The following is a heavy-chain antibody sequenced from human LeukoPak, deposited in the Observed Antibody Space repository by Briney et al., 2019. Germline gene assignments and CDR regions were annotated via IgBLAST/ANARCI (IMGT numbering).Heavy chain of an antibody. V-gene: IGHV3-43D*03. CDR1: GFTFDDYA. J-gene: IGHJ4*02. D-gene: IGHD2-15*01. CDR2: ISWDGGST. Sequence: GGSLRLSCAASGFTFDDYAMHWVRQAPGKGLEWVSLISWDGGSTYYADSVKGRLTISRDNSKNSLYLQMNSLRAEDTALYYCARSETYCSGGSCYISCFDYWGQGTLVTVSS. CDR3: ARSETYCSGGSCYISCFDY.